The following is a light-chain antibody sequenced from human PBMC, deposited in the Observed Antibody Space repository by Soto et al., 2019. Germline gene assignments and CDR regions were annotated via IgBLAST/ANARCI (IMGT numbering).Light chain of an antibody. J-gene: IGKJ4*01. CDR1: QSVSSN. CDR3: QQHNNSPLT. CDR2: GAS. Sequence: EIVMTQSPATLSVSPGERATLSCRASQSVSSNLAWYQQKSGQAPRLLVYGASTRATGIPARFSGSGSGTQFTLTISSLQSEDFAVYYCQQHNNSPLTFGGGTKVEIK. V-gene: IGKV3-15*01.